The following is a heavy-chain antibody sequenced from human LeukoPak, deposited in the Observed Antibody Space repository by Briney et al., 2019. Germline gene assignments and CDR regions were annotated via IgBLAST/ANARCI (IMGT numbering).Heavy chain of an antibody. D-gene: IGHD2-15*01. V-gene: IGHV3-23*01. CDR2: LSDTGDST. J-gene: IGHJ4*02. Sequence: PGGSLRLSCAASGFTLSNRPMYWVRRAPGKGLEWVSSLSDTGDSTHYADSVKGRFTISRDSARSALYLQMNSLRAEDTAVYYCAKGDCSSGSCYFDYWGQGSQVTVSS. CDR1: GFTLSNRP. CDR3: AKGDCSSGSCYFDY.